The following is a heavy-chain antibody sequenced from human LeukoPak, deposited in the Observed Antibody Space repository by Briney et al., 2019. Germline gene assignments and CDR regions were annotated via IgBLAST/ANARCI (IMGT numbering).Heavy chain of an antibody. CDR2: MNPNSGGT. D-gene: IGHD3-22*01. J-gene: IGHJ1*01. CDR1: GYTFTSYY. V-gene: IGHV1-2*02. CDR3: ARDQPPPYDSSGYYTEGYFQH. Sequence: ASVKVSCKASGYTFTSYYMHWVRQAPGQGLEWMGWMNPNSGGTNYAQKFQGRVTMTRDTSISTAYMELSRLRSDDTAVYYCARDQPPPYDSSGYYTEGYFQHWGQGTLVTVSS.